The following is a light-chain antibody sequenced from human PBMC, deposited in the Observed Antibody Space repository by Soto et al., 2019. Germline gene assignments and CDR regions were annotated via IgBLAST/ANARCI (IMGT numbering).Light chain of an antibody. J-gene: IGLJ1*01. Sequence: QSVLTQPASVSGSPGQSITISCTGTNSDVGGYNYVSWYQQHPGKAPKLMIFEVSNRPSGVSNRFSGSKSGNTASLTISGLQTEDEADYYCTSYTSSFTHLFGTGTKVPS. V-gene: IGLV2-14*01. CDR1: NSDVGGYNY. CDR2: EVS. CDR3: TSYTSSFTHL.